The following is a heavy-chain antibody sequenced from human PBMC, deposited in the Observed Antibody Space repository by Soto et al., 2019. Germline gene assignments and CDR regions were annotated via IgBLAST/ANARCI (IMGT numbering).Heavy chain of an antibody. J-gene: IGHJ4*02. CDR2: INPNSGGT. D-gene: IGHD6-19*01. Sequence: QVQLVQSGAEVKKPGASVKVSCKASGYTFTGYYMHWVRQAPGQGLEWMGWINPNSGGTNYAQKFQGWVTMTRDTSISTAYMELSRLRSDDTAVYYSAREGQAVAGSYYFDYWGQGTLVTVSS. CDR3: AREGQAVAGSYYFDY. V-gene: IGHV1-2*04. CDR1: GYTFTGYY.